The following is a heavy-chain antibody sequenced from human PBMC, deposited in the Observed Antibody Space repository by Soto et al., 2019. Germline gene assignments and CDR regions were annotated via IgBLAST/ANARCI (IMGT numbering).Heavy chain of an antibody. J-gene: IGHJ4*02. CDR2: ISYDGSKE. CDR1: PFTFRSYS. D-gene: IGHD2-15*01. Sequence: QEQMVQSGGGVVQPGRSLRLSCAASPFTFRSYSMHWVRQAPGKGLEWVTSISYDGSKESYADSVKGRFAVSRDNSKNTLYPQMNSPRPEDTAVYYCARYCNGGACYSASLDYWGKGTQVTVSS. CDR3: ARYCNGGACYSASLDY. V-gene: IGHV3-30*09.